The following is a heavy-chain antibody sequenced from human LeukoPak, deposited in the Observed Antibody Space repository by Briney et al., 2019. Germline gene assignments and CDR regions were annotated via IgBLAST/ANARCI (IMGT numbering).Heavy chain of an antibody. CDR2: ISANGGST. V-gene: IGHV3-64D*06. CDR1: GFIFSDYS. CDR3: VNLASSSSVQST. D-gene: IGHD3-10*01. J-gene: IGHJ4*02. Sequence: GGSLRLPCSASGFIFSDYSMHWVRQAPGKGLEYVSGISANGGSTSYADPVKDRFTISRDNSKTTLYLQMSSLRAEDTAVYYCVNLASSSSVQSTWGQGTLVTVSS.